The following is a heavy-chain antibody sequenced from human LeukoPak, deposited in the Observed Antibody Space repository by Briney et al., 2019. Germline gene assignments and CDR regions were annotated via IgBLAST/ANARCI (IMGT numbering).Heavy chain of an antibody. CDR2: INPSGGST. CDR3: ARGKLDVVITYFDY. Sequence: ASVKVSCKASGGTFSSYAISWVRQAPGQGLEWMGIINPSGGSTSYAQKFQGRVTMTRDTSTSTVYMELSSLRSEDTAVYYCARGKLDVVITYFDYWGQGTLVTVSS. J-gene: IGHJ4*02. CDR1: GGTFSSYA. V-gene: IGHV1-46*01. D-gene: IGHD3-22*01.